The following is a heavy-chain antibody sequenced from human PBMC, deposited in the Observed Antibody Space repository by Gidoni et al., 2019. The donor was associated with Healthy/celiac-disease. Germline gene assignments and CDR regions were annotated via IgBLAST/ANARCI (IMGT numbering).Heavy chain of an antibody. Sequence: VQLQQWGAGLLKPSETLSRTCAVYGGSFSGYYWSWIRQPPGKGLEWIGEINHSGSTNYNPSLKSRVTISVDTSKNQFSLKLSSVTAADTAVYYCARLVGWFDPWGQGTLVTVSS. V-gene: IGHV4-34*01. J-gene: IGHJ5*02. CDR2: INHSGST. CDR1: GGSFSGYY. D-gene: IGHD3-9*01. CDR3: ARLVGWFDP.